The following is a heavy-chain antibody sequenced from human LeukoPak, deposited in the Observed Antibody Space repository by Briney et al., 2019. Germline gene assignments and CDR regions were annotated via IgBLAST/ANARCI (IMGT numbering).Heavy chain of an antibody. CDR2: IYYSGST. CDR1: GGSISSYY. D-gene: IGHD5-24*01. Sequence: KPSETLSLTCTVSGGSISSYYWSWIRQPPGKGLEWIGYIYYSGSTNYNPSVKSRVTISVDTSKNQFSLKLSSVTAADTAVYYCARDHGRNWFDPWGQGTLVTVSS. J-gene: IGHJ5*02. CDR3: ARDHGRNWFDP. V-gene: IGHV4-59*01.